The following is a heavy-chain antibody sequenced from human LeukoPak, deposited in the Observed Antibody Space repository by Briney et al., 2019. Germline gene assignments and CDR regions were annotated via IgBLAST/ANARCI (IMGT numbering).Heavy chain of an antibody. CDR1: GFTFSSYS. D-gene: IGHD3-22*01. Sequence: GGSLRLSCAASGFTFSSYSMNWVRQAPGKGLEWVSSISSSSSYIYYADSVKGRFTISRDNAKNSLYLQMNSLRAEDTAVYYCARSGYYYDSSGYYYLDYWGQGTLVTVSS. J-gene: IGHJ4*02. V-gene: IGHV3-21*01. CDR2: ISSSSSYI. CDR3: ARSGYYYDSSGYYYLDY.